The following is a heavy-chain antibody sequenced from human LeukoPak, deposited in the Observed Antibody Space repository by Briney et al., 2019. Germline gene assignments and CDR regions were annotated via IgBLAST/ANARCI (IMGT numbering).Heavy chain of an antibody. J-gene: IGHJ4*02. CDR1: GGSISSGGYY. V-gene: IGHV4-31*03. Sequence: SQTLSLTCTVSGGSISSGGYYWCWIRQHPGKGLEWIGYIYFSGSTYYNPSLKSRVTISLDTSKNQFSLKLSSVTAADTALYYCARDRESMTVRYWGQGTLVTVSS. CDR3: ARDRESMTVRY. D-gene: IGHD3-22*01. CDR2: IYFSGST.